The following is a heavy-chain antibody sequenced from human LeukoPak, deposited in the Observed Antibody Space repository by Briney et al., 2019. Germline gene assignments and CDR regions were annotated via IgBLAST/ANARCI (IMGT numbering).Heavy chain of an antibody. CDR1: GGSISSYY. J-gene: IGHJ4*02. Sequence: SETLSLTCTVSGGSISSYYWSWIRQPPGKGLEWIGYIYYSGSTNYNPSLKSRVTMSVDTSKNQFSLKLSSVTAADTAVYYCARDYVWGSYRFYDYWGQGTLVTVSS. CDR3: ARDYVWGSYRFYDY. CDR2: IYYSGST. D-gene: IGHD3-16*02. V-gene: IGHV4-59*12.